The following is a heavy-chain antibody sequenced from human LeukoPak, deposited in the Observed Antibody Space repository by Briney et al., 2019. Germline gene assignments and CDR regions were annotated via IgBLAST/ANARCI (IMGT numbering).Heavy chain of an antibody. V-gene: IGHV4-39*07. CDR1: GGSISSSSYY. D-gene: IGHD4-23*01. J-gene: IGHJ6*03. CDR2: IYYSGST. CDR3: AHGGNPKHYHYYMEV. Sequence: SETLSLTCTVSGGSISSSSYYWGWIRQPPGKGLEWIGSIYYSGSTYYNPSLKSRVTISVDTSKNQFSLKLSSVTAADTAVYYCAHGGNPKHYHYYMEVWGKGTTVTVSS.